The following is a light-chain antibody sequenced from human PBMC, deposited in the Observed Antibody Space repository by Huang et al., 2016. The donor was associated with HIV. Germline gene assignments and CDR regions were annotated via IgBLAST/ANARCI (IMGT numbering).Light chain of an antibody. J-gene: IGKJ4*01. CDR3: QQRSAWPLT. CDR2: DAS. V-gene: IGKV3-11*01. CDR1: QGVRSY. Sequence: EIVLTQSPATLSLSPGERATLSYRASQGVRSYLAWYQHKPGQAPTLLIYDASNRATGIPARFSGSGSGTDFTLTISSLQSEDFAVYYCQQRSAWPLTFGGGTKVEI.